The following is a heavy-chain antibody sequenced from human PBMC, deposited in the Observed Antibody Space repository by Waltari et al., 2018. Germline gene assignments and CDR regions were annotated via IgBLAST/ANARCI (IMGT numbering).Heavy chain of an antibody. J-gene: IGHJ3*02. V-gene: IGHV3-53*01. Sequence: EVQLVESGGGLIQPGGSLTLSCAASGLTVSRHYMSWVRQAPGKGLECVSLIYSGGSTIYADSVKGRFTISRDDSKNTLYLQMNSLRAEDTAVYYCARETYYDRSGYFRLGAFDIWGQGTVVTVSS. CDR1: GLTVSRHY. D-gene: IGHD3-22*01. CDR2: IYSGGST. CDR3: ARETYYDRSGYFRLGAFDI.